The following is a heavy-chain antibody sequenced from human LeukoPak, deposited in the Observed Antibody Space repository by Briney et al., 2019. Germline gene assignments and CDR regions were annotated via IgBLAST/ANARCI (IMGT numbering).Heavy chain of an antibody. J-gene: IGHJ4*02. CDR1: GRSISSGDYY. Sequence: SETLSLTCTVSGRSISSGDYYWSWIRQPPGKGLEWIGYIYYSGSTYYNPSLKSRVTISVDTSKNQFSLKLSSVTAADTAVYYCARDRGVYYDSSGSYLYYFDYWGQGTLVTVSS. V-gene: IGHV4-30-4*01. D-gene: IGHD3-22*01. CDR2: IYYSGST. CDR3: ARDRGVYYDSSGSYLYYFDY.